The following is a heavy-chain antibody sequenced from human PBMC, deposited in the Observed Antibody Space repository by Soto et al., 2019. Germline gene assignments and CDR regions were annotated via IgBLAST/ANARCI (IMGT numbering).Heavy chain of an antibody. V-gene: IGHV1-3*01. Sequence: ASVKVSCKASGYTFTSYAMHWVRQAPGQRLEWMGWINAGNGNTKYSQKFQGRVTITGDTSASTAYMELRTLRPEDTAVYYCAREGLVLVPTTVNSDYYYYAMDVCGQGTTVTVSS. CDR3: AREGLVLVPTTVNSDYYYYAMDV. D-gene: IGHD4-17*01. CDR2: INAGNGNT. CDR1: GYTFTSYA. J-gene: IGHJ6*02.